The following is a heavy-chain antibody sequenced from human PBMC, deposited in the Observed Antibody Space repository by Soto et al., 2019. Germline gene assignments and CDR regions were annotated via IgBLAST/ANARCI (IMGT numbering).Heavy chain of an antibody. V-gene: IGHV3-30*04. D-gene: IGHD6-19*01. J-gene: IGHJ4*02. CDR1: GFTFSTYA. CDR3: ARDEALAGNGKIDY. Sequence: GGSLRLSCAVSGFTFSTYAMHWVRQAPGKGLEWVAVTSYDERNIFYADSVKGRFTISRDNSKDTVYLQMNSLRTEDTAVYYCARDEALAGNGKIDYWGQGTLVTVS. CDR2: TSYDERNI.